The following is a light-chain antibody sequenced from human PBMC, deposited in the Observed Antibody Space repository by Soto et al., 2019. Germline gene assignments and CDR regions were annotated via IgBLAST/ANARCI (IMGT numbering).Light chain of an antibody. V-gene: IGKV1-5*01. J-gene: IGKJ1*01. CDR2: DAS. CDR1: QSTIRW. CDR3: QQYNSYSWT. Sequence: DIQMTQSPSTLSASVGDRVTISCRASQSTIRWLAWYQQKPGKAPKLLIYDASSLESGVPSRFSGSGSGTEFTLTISSLQPDDFATYYCQQYNSYSWTFGQGTKVEIK.